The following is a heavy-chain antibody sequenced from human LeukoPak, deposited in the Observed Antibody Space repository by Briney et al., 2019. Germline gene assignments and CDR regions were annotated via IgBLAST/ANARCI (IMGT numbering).Heavy chain of an antibody. CDR3: ARDGKVVAPLYYFDY. D-gene: IGHD3-22*01. CDR2: IWYDGSNK. V-gene: IGHV3-33*08. Sequence: PGGSLRLSCAASGFTFSTYWMHWVRQAPGKGLEWVAVIWYDGSNKYYADSVKGRFTISRDNSKNTLYLQMNSLRAEDTAVYYCARDGKVVAPLYYFDYWGQGTLVTVSS. CDR1: GFTFSTYW. J-gene: IGHJ4*02.